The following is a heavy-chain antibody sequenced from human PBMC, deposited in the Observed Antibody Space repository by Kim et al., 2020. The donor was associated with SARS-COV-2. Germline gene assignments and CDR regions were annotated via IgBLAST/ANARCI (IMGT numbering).Heavy chain of an antibody. CDR3: ARERGMTLGWFDP. J-gene: IGHJ5*02. V-gene: IGHV1-3*01. CDR2: INAGNGNT. D-gene: IGHD2-21*02. Sequence: ASVKVSCKASGYTFTSYAMHWVRQAPGQRLEWMGWINAGNGNTKYSQKFQGRVTITRDTSASTAYMELSSLRSEDTAVYYCARERGMTLGWFDPWGQGTLVTVSS. CDR1: GYTFTSYA.